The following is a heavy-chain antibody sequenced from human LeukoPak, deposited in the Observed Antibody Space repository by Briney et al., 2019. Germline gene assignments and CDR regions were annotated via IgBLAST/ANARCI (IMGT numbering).Heavy chain of an antibody. J-gene: IGHJ3*02. CDR3: ARGLVVATDDAFDI. Sequence: SETLSLTCTVSGGSISSYYWSWIRQPPGKGLEGMGYFFYRGDTNYNPSLKSRVTISVDTSKSQFSLKLSSVTAADTAVYYCARGLVVATDDAFDIWGQGTMVTVSS. CDR1: GGSISSYY. V-gene: IGHV4-59*01. D-gene: IGHD2-15*01. CDR2: FFYRGDT.